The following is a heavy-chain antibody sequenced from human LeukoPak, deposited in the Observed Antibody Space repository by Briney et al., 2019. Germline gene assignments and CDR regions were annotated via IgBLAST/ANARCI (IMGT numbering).Heavy chain of an antibody. D-gene: IGHD5-18*01. CDR1: VYTFTSYD. CDR3: ARDPRDTAMGEYGMDV. Sequence: ASVKVSCKASVYTFTSYDMHWVRQAPGQGLEWMGIMNTSGGSTTYAQKFHGRVAMTRETSTSKVYMELSSMRSEDTAVYYCARDPRDTAMGEYGMDVWGQGTTVTVSS. J-gene: IGHJ6*02. CDR2: MNTSGGST. V-gene: IGHV1-46*01.